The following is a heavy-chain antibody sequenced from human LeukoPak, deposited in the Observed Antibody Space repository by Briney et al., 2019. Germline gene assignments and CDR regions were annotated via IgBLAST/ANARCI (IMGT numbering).Heavy chain of an antibody. Sequence: GGSLRLSCAASGFTLSSYDMHWVRQAPGKGLEWVAVISYDGSNKYYADSVKGRFTISRDNSKNTLYLQMNSLKTEDTAVCYCTMRSAAGLQSKFFDYWGQGTLVTVSS. D-gene: IGHD6-13*01. CDR2: ISYDGSNK. V-gene: IGHV3-30*03. J-gene: IGHJ4*02. CDR1: GFTLSSYD. CDR3: TMRSAAGLQSKFFDY.